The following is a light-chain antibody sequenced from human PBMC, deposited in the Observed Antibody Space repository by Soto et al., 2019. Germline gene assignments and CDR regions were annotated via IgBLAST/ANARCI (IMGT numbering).Light chain of an antibody. J-gene: IGKJ5*01. CDR1: QSVSSSY. CDR2: GAS. Sequence: EIVLTQSPGTLSFSPGERATLSCRASQSVSSSYLAWYQQKPGQTPRLLIYGASSRATGIPDRFSGSGSGTDFTLTISRLEPEDLAVYYCQLYGSSPPYTFGQGTRLEIK. V-gene: IGKV3-20*01. CDR3: QLYGSSPPYT.